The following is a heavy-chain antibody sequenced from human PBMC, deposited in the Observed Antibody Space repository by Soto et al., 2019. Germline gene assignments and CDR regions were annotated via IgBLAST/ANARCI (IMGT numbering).Heavy chain of an antibody. V-gene: IGHV4-30-4*01. CDR1: GGSIRSDDHY. J-gene: IGHJ4*02. D-gene: IGHD6-13*01. CDR3: ARYDSRTWYSYYFAY. Sequence: QVHLQESGPGLVKPSQTLSLTCTVSGGSIRSDDHYWSWVRQAPGKGLEWIGHIHYSGSTYYNLSLKSRVTISPDTSENQFSLKLISVTAADTAVYYCARYDSRTWYSYYFAYWGQGTLVTVSS. CDR2: IHYSGST.